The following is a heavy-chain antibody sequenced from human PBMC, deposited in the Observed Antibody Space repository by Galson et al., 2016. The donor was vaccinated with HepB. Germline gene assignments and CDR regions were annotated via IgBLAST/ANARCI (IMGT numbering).Heavy chain of an antibody. J-gene: IGHJ4*02. CDR1: GFTFRSHA. D-gene: IGHD3-22*01. CDR3: ARDPASFYYDSRFHPHDY. Sequence: SLRLSCAASGFTFRSHAMSWVRQAPGRGLEWVSSITAGSTSTFYADSVKGRSTMSRDNSKNTLYLQMNSLRAEDTAIYYCARDPASFYYDSRFHPHDYWGQGTLVTVSS. V-gene: IGHV3-23*01. CDR2: ITAGSTST.